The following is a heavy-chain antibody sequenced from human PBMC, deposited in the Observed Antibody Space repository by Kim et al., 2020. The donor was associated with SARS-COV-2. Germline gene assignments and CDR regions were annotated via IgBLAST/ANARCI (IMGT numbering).Heavy chain of an antibody. CDR3: ARHHHYYGSGSYYNPAPYFDY. CDR2: IYYSGST. D-gene: IGHD3-10*01. V-gene: IGHV4-39*01. J-gene: IGHJ4*02. Sequence: SETLSLTCTVSGGSISSSSYYWGWIRQPPGKGLEWIGSIYYSGSTYYNPSLKSRVTISVDTSKNQFSLKLSSVTAADTAVYYCARHHHYYGSGSYYNPAPYFDYWGQGTLVTVSS. CDR1: GGSISSSSYY.